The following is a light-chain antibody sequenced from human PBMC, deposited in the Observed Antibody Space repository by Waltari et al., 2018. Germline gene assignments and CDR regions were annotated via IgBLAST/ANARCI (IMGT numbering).Light chain of an antibody. CDR3: SSYTDTNNFV. V-gene: IGLV2-8*01. Sequence: QSALAHPPSASGSPGQSVTISCTGASSDIGTYHFLSWYQQHPGKAPKLIIYEVSTRPSGVPDRFSGSKSGNTASLTVSGLQTEDEADYYCSSYTDTNNFVFGTGTKVTVL. J-gene: IGLJ1*01. CDR1: SSDIGTYHF. CDR2: EVS.